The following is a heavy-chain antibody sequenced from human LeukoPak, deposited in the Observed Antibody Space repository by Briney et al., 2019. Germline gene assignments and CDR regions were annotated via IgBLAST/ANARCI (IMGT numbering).Heavy chain of an antibody. CDR1: GFTFSSYT. CDR3: ARDPGSGYEEHFDY. Sequence: GGSLRLSCAASGFTFSSYTMNWVRQAPGKGLEWVSSITSSSSYIYYADSVKGRFTISRDNAKDSLYLQMNSLRAEDTAVYYCARDPGSGYEEHFDYWGQGTLVTVSS. CDR2: ITSSSSYI. V-gene: IGHV3-21*04. J-gene: IGHJ4*02. D-gene: IGHD5-12*01.